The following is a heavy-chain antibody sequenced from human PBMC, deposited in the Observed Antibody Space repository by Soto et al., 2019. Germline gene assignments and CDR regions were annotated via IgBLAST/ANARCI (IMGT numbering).Heavy chain of an antibody. V-gene: IGHV4-34*01. Sequence: QVQLQQWGAGLLKPSETLSLTCAVYGGSFSGYYWSWIRQPPGKGLEWIGEINHSGSTHYNSSLKSRVTISVDTSMNPFSLKVSSVTAADTAVYYCARGLAAIATHSFDSWAQGTLVTVSS. CDR2: INHSGST. D-gene: IGHD5-12*01. CDR1: GGSFSGYY. CDR3: ARGLAAIATHSFDS. J-gene: IGHJ4*02.